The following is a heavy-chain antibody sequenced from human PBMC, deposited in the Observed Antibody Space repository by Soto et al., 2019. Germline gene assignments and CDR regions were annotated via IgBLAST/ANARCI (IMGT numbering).Heavy chain of an antibody. D-gene: IGHD3-3*02. J-gene: IGHJ4*02. Sequence: ESQLVESGGGLVQPGGSLRLSCAASGFTFSTSSRSWVRQAQGKGLEWVSYTRFSGGIIYYADSVRGRFSISRDNAKNLLYLEMHRLRAEDKAVFYCVRQSISATTGPYWGQGTLVTVS. CDR1: GFTFSTSS. V-gene: IGHV3-48*01. CDR3: VRQSISATTGPY. CDR2: TRFSGGII.